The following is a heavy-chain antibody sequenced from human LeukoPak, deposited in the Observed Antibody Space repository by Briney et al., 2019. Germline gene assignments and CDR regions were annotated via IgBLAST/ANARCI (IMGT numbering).Heavy chain of an antibody. CDR2: ISGSGGST. Sequence: GSLRLSCAASGFTFSSYAMSWVRQAPRKGLEWVSAISGSGGSTYYADSVKGRFTISRDNSKNTLYLQMNSLRAEDTAVYYCAKDPRDGSGSYYRGNWFDPWGQGTLVTVSS. CDR3: AKDPRDGSGSYYRGNWFDP. CDR1: GFTFSSYA. V-gene: IGHV3-23*01. D-gene: IGHD1-26*01. J-gene: IGHJ5*02.